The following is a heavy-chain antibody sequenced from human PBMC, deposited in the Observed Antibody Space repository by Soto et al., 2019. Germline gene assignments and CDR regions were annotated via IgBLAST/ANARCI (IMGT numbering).Heavy chain of an antibody. CDR2: ISAYNGNT. Sequence: QVQLVQSGAEVKKPGASVKVSCKASGYTFTSYGISWVRQAPGQGLEWMGWISAYNGNTNYAQKLQGRVTMTTDTSTSTAYLELRRLRSADTAVYYCARDYDSRGLFRVRRYGMDVWGQGTTVTVSS. D-gene: IGHD3-22*01. J-gene: IGHJ6*02. CDR3: ARDYDSRGLFRVRRYGMDV. CDR1: GYTFTSYG. V-gene: IGHV1-18*04.